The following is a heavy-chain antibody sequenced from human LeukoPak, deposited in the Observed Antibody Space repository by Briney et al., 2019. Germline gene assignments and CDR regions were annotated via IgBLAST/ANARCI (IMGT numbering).Heavy chain of an antibody. Sequence: SETLSLTCTVSGGSISSTSYYWGWIRQPPGKGLEWIGSIYYSGNTYYKPSLKGRVTISVDTSKNQFSLKLSSVTAADTAVYYCARSSGTGTFSYWGQGTLVTVSS. D-gene: IGHD6-25*01. CDR1: GGSISSTSYY. V-gene: IGHV4-39*01. CDR3: ARSSGTGTFSY. J-gene: IGHJ4*02. CDR2: IYYSGNT.